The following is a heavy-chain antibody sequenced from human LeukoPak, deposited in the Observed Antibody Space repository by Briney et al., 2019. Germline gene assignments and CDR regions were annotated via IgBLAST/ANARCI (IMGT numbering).Heavy chain of an antibody. CDR3: ARDTTVTTGRRNWFDP. Sequence: TSQTLSLTCTVSGGSISSGSYYWSWIRQPAGKGLEWIGRIYTSGSTNYNPSLKSRVTISVDTSKNQFSLKLSSVTAADTAVYYRARDTTVTTGRRNWFDPWGQGTLVTVSS. D-gene: IGHD4-17*01. J-gene: IGHJ5*02. CDR1: GGSISSGSYY. V-gene: IGHV4-61*02. CDR2: IYTSGST.